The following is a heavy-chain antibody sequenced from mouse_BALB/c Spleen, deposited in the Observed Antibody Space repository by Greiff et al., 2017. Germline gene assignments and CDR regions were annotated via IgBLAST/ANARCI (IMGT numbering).Heavy chain of an antibody. Sequence: VQLQQSGPELVKPGASMKISCKASGYSFTGYTMNWVKQSHGENLEWIGLINPYNGGTSYNQKFKGKATLTVDKSSSTAYMELLSLTSEDSAVYYCARSMRSITTATSWFAYWGQGTLVTVSA. D-gene: IGHD1-2*01. J-gene: IGHJ3*01. CDR1: GYSFTGYT. V-gene: IGHV1-18*01. CDR3: ARSMRSITTATSWFAY. CDR2: INPYNGGT.